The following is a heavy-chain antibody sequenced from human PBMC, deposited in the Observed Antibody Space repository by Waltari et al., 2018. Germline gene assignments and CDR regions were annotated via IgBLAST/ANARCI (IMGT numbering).Heavy chain of an antibody. D-gene: IGHD4-4*01. Sequence: QVHLVQSGAEVRRPGASVKVSCKVSGYTLTELSIHWVRQAPGKGLEWMGGVDPEDGEIIYAQKCQGRVTMTEDTSTDTVYMEVSSLRSEDTAVYYCASNQVDYSNYFYFDYWGQGTLVTVSS. J-gene: IGHJ4*02. CDR1: GYTLTELS. V-gene: IGHV1-24*01. CDR2: VDPEDGEI. CDR3: ASNQVDYSNYFYFDY.